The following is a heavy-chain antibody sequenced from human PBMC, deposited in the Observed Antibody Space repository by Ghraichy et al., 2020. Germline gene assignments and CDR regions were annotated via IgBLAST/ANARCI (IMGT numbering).Heavy chain of an antibody. D-gene: IGHD5-24*01. CDR3: AINARDGFNS. J-gene: IGHJ5*02. CDR1: GFTFSTYS. CDR2: ITGSSSTI. V-gene: IGHV3-48*02. Sequence: GGSLRLSCAASGFTFSTYSMYWVRQAPGKGLEWVSYITGSSSTIYYTASVKGRFTISRDNAKNSLYLQMNSLRDEDTAMYYCAINARDGFNSWGQGTLVTVSS.